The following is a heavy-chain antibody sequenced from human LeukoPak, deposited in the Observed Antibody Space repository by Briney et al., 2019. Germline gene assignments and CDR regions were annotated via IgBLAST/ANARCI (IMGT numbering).Heavy chain of an antibody. CDR2: INPNSGGT. D-gene: IGHD2-15*01. CDR1: GYTFTGYY. Sequence: GASVKVSCKASGYTFTGYYVHWVRQAPGQGLEWMGWINPNSGGTNYAQKFQGRVTMHRDKSISTDYMELSRLRSDDTAVYYCARDRECSGGSCYSWFDPWGQGTLVTVSS. CDR3: ARDRECSGGSCYSWFDP. V-gene: IGHV1-2*02. J-gene: IGHJ5*02.